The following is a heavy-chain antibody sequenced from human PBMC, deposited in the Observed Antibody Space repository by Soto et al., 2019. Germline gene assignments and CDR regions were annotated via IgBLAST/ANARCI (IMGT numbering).Heavy chain of an antibody. CDR3: SRFVGYGGSEYYFDN. D-gene: IGHD5-12*01. J-gene: IGHJ4*02. CDR2: ISNDGNNN. Sequence: HVKPVESGGGVVQPGRSLRLSCVVSGFTFRSYAMHWVRQAPGKGLEWVTVISNDGNNNYHADSVKGRFTISRDNSKNTLYLHMDSLRAEDTALYYCSRFVGYGGSEYYFDNWGQGIQVIVST. V-gene: IGHV3-30-3*02. CDR1: GFTFRSYA.